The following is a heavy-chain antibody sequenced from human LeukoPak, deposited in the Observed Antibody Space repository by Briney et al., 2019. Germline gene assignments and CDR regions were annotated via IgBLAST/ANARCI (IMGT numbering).Heavy chain of an antibody. CDR1: GFTFSSYW. CDR2: IKQDGSEK. V-gene: IGHV3-7*01. CDR3: ATLVDRGVTTSSFYYYYYMDV. J-gene: IGHJ6*03. Sequence: GGSLRLSCAASGFTFSSYWMSWVRQAPGKGLEWVANIKQDGSEKYYVDSVNGRFTISRDNAKNSLYLQMNSLRAEDTAVYYCATLVDRGVTTSSFYYYYYMDVWGKGTTVTVSS. D-gene: IGHD4-17*01.